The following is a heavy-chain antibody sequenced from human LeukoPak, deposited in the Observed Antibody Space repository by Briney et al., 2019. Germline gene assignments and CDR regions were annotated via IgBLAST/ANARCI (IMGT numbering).Heavy chain of an antibody. CDR1: GGTFSSYA. CDR2: IIPIFGTA. Sequence: SVKVSCKASGGTFSSYAISWVRQAPGQGLEWMGGIIPIFGTANYAQKFQVRVTITADISTNTAYMGLSSLRSEDTAMYYCARGNNWFDPWGQGTLVTVSS. CDR3: ARGNNWFDP. J-gene: IGHJ5*02. V-gene: IGHV1-69*06.